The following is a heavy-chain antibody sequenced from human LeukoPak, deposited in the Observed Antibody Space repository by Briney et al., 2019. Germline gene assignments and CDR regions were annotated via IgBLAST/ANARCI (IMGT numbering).Heavy chain of an antibody. V-gene: IGHV4-34*01. D-gene: IGHD2-2*01. J-gene: IGHJ6*04. CDR1: GGSFSGYY. CDR2: INHSGST. CDR3: AREGRTEYQLLNYYGMDV. Sequence: SETLSLTCAVYGGSFSGYYWSWIRQPPGKGLEWIGEINHSGSTNYNPSLKSRVTISVDTSKNQFSLKLSSVTAADTAVYYCAREGRTEYQLLNYYGMDVWGKGTRSPSPQ.